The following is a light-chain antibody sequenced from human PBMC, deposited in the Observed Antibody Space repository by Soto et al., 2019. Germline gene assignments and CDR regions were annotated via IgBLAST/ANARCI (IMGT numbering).Light chain of an antibody. CDR1: NIDVGGYNY. CDR3: NSYRSTSARYV. V-gene: IGLV2-14*01. Sequence: QSVLTQPASVSGSPGQSITISCTGTNIDVGGYNYVSWYQQHPGKAPRLIISDVTNRLSGVSNRFSGSKSGNTASLTISGLQAEDEADYYCNSYRSTSARYVFGTGTKVTV. CDR2: DVT. J-gene: IGLJ1*01.